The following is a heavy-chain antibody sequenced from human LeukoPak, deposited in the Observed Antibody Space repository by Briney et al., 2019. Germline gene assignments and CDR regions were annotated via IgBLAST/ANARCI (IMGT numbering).Heavy chain of an antibody. CDR1: GFTFSSYA. CDR3: ARDSSVPPSMTVVVNPDY. D-gene: IGHD3-22*01. V-gene: IGHV3-30*04. CDR2: ISYDGSNK. J-gene: IGHJ4*02. Sequence: GGSLRLSCAASGFTFSSYAMHWVRQAPGKGLEWVAVISYDGSNKYYADSVKGRFTISRDNSKNTLYLQMNSLRAEDTAVYYCARDSSVPPSMTVVVNPDYWGQGTLVTVSS.